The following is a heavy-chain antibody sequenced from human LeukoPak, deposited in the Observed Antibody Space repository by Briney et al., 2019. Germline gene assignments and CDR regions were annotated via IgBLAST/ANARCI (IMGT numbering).Heavy chain of an antibody. Sequence: GRSLRLSCAASGFSFRRYGIHWVRQAPGKGLEWVAVIWYDGSNKYYVDSVKGRFTISRDNSKNTLYLQMNSLRAEDTAVYYCARGGYKPDYWGQGTLVTVSS. CDR2: IWYDGSNK. CDR1: GFSFRRYG. J-gene: IGHJ4*02. CDR3: ARGGYKPDY. D-gene: IGHD5-12*01. V-gene: IGHV3-33*01.